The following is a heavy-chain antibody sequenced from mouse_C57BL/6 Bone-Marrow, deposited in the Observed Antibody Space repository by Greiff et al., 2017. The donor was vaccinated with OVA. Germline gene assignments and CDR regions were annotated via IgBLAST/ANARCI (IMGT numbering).Heavy chain of an antibody. V-gene: IGHV5-17*01. CDR1: GFTFSDYG. CDR3: ARMAWFAY. CDR2: ISSGSSTI. J-gene: IGHJ3*01. Sequence: EVKVVESGGGLVKPGGSLKLSCAASGFTFSDYGMHWVRQAPEKGLEWVAYISSGSSTIYYADTVKGRFTISRDNAKNTLFLQMTSLRSEDTAMYYCARMAWFAYWGQGTLVTVSA.